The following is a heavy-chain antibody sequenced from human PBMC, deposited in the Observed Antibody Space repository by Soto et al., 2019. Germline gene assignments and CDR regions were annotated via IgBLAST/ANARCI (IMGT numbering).Heavy chain of an antibody. J-gene: IGHJ4*02. D-gene: IGHD6-13*01. CDR3: ARPGKQQLSSRAFDY. CDR2: IYPGDSDT. V-gene: IGHV5-51*01. CDR1: GYSFTTYW. Sequence: PGESLKISCKGSGYSFTTYWIGWVGQMPGKGLEWMGIIYPGDSDTRYSPSFQGQVTISADKSISTAYLQWSSLKASDTAMYYCARPGKQQLSSRAFDYWGQGTLVTAPQ.